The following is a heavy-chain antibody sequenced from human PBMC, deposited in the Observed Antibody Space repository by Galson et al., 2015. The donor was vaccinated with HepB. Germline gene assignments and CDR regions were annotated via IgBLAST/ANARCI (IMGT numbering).Heavy chain of an antibody. CDR2: ISYDGSNK. CDR3: ARVHWFCGGDCYSPDY. Sequence: SLRLSCAASGFTFSSYAMHWVRQAPGKGLEWVAVISYDGSNKYYADSVKGRFTISRDNSKNTLYLQMNSLRAEDTAVYYCARVHWFCGGDCYSPDYWGQGTLVTVSS. D-gene: IGHD2-21*02. CDR1: GFTFSSYA. J-gene: IGHJ4*02. V-gene: IGHV3-30-3*01.